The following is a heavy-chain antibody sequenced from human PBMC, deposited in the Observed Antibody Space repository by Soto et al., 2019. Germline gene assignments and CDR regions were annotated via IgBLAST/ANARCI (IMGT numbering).Heavy chain of an antibody. CDR2: IIPILGMA. D-gene: IGHD5-12*01. J-gene: IGHJ4*02. V-gene: IGHV1-69*02. Sequence: QVQLVQSGAEVKKPGSSVKVSCKASGGTFSSYTISWVRQAPGQGLEWMGRIIPILGMANYAQKFQGRVTITADKSTSTAYMELSSLRSEDTAVYYCARAGYSGYDPFDYWGQGTLVTVSS. CDR3: ARAGYSGYDPFDY. CDR1: GGTFSSYT.